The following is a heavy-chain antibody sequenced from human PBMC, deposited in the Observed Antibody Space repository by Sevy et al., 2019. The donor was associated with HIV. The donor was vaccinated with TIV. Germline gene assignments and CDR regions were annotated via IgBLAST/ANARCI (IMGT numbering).Heavy chain of an antibody. J-gene: IGHJ2*01. D-gene: IGHD3-10*01. Sequence: GGSLSLSCAASKFTFSDYYMSWIRQAPGKGLEWVSYISNSGSTIYYADSVKGRFTISRDNAQSSMYLQMNRLRAEDTAVYYCAREGDLRYFDFWGRGTLVTVSS. CDR2: ISNSGSTI. CDR3: AREGDLRYFDF. CDR1: KFTFSDYY. V-gene: IGHV3-11*01.